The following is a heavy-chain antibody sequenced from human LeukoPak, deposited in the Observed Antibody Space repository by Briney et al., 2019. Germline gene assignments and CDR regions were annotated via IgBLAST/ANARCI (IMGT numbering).Heavy chain of an antibody. Sequence: GRSLRLSCAASGFTFSSYVMYWVRQAPGKGLEGVAVISYDGSNKYYADSVKGRFTISRDNSKNTLYLQMNSLRAEDTAVYYCARNWHTFDYWGQGTLVTVSS. CDR3: ARNWHTFDY. CDR1: GFTFSSYV. J-gene: IGHJ4*02. D-gene: IGHD1-1*01. V-gene: IGHV3-30-3*01. CDR2: ISYDGSNK.